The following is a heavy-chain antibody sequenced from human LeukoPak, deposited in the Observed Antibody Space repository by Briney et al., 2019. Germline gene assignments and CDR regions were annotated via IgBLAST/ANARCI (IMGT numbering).Heavy chain of an antibody. CDR3: ARSSGSGSYTPYYYYGMDV. V-gene: IGHV3-7*01. D-gene: IGHD3-10*01. CDR1: GFTFSSYW. Sequence: PGGSLRLSCAASGFTFSSYWMSWVRQAPGKGLEWVANIKQDGSEKYYVDSVKGRSTISRDNAKNSLYLQMNSLRAEDTAVYYCARSSGSGSYTPYYYYGMDVWGQGTTVTVSS. CDR2: IKQDGSEK. J-gene: IGHJ6*02.